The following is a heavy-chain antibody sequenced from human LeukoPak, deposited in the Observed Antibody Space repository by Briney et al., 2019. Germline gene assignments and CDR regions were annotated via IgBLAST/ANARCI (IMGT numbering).Heavy chain of an antibody. J-gene: IGHJ4*02. V-gene: IGHV1-69*05. CDR1: GGTFSSYA. Sequence: SVKVSCKASGGTFSSYAISWVRQAPGQGLEWMGGIIPIFGTANYAQKFQGRVTITTDESTSTAYMELSGLRSEDTAVYYCASGDDSNFASWGQGTLVTVSS. CDR3: ASGDDSNFAS. D-gene: IGHD2-21*02. CDR2: IIPIFGTA.